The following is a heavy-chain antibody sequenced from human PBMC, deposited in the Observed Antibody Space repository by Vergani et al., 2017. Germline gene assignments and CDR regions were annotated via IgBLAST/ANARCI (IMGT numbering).Heavy chain of an antibody. D-gene: IGHD1-26*01. J-gene: IGHJ6*02. V-gene: IGHV3-48*01. Sequence: VQLVESAGGVVQPGGSLRLSCAASVFTFTSYSMYWVRQAPGKGLGWVSYISSSSSTIYYADSVKGRFTISRDHAKNSLYLQMNSLRAEDTAVYYCAIEGRSGSYYVGRRYYGMDVWGQGTTVTVSS. CDR2: ISSSSSTI. CDR1: VFTFTSYS. CDR3: AIEGRSGSYYVGRRYYGMDV.